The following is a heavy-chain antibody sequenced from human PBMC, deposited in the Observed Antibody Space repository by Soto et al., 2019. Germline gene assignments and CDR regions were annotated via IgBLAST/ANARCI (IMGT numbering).Heavy chain of an antibody. J-gene: IGHJ4*02. Sequence: PGGSLRLSCAASGFTFSSYGMHWVRQAPGKGLEWVAVIPYDGSNKYYADSVKGRFTISRDNSKNTLYLQMNSLRAEGTAVYYCAKDTSSLVVPAAALDYWGQGTLVTVSS. D-gene: IGHD2-2*01. CDR1: GFTFSSYG. CDR3: AKDTSSLVVPAAALDY. CDR2: IPYDGSNK. V-gene: IGHV3-30*18.